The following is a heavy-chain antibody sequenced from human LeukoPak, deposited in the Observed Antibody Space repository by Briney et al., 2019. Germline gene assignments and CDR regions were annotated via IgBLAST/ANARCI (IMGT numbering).Heavy chain of an antibody. CDR2: ISAYNGNT. Sequence: ASVKVSCKASGYTFTSYGISWVRQAPGQGLERMGWISAYNGNTNYAQKFQGRVTMTRDTSISTAYMELSRLRSDDTAVYYCAREWPRIAARIDAFDIWGQGTMVTVSS. V-gene: IGHV1-18*01. D-gene: IGHD6-6*01. CDR1: GYTFTSYG. J-gene: IGHJ3*02. CDR3: AREWPRIAARIDAFDI.